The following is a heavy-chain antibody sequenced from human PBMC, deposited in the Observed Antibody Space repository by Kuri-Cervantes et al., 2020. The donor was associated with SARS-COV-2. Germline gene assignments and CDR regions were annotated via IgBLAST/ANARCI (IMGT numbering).Heavy chain of an antibody. D-gene: IGHD6-13*01. V-gene: IGHV3-30*02. Sequence: GGSLRLSCAASGFTFKTYGMHWVRQAPGKGLEWVAFTRYDGNNQYYGDSVKGRFSISRDNSKNTLYLHMNSLRAEDTAVYFCARDRRIAAAGTWSKFDYWGQGTLVTVSS. CDR2: TRYDGNNQ. CDR1: GFTFKTYG. J-gene: IGHJ4*02. CDR3: ARDRRIAAAGTWSKFDY.